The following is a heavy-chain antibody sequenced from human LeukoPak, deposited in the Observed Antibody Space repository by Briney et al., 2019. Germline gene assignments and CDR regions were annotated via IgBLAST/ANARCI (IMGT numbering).Heavy chain of an antibody. D-gene: IGHD4-17*01. Sequence: GGSLRLSCAASGFIFSNYGMSWVRQAPGKGLEWVSAISGSGGSTYYADSVKGRFTISRDNSKNTLYLQMNSLRAEDTAVYYCAKLVTTVTTIDYWGQGTLVTVSS. J-gene: IGHJ4*02. CDR1: GFIFSNYG. V-gene: IGHV3-23*01. CDR2: ISGSGGST. CDR3: AKLVTTVTTIDY.